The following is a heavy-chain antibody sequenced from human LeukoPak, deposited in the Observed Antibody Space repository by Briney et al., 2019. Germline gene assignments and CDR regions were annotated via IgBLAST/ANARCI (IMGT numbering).Heavy chain of an antibody. CDR3: AKEIFSGLLYIDY. J-gene: IGHJ4*02. D-gene: IGHD5-12*01. CDR2: ITDAVGST. V-gene: IGHV3-23*01. CDR1: GFTFNHYA. Sequence: PGGSLRLSCAASGFTFNHYAMNWVRQAPGKGLEWVSAITDAVGSTHYADSVKGRFTISSDNSKNTVYLQMNSLRPEDMAVYYCAKEIFSGLLYIDYWGQGTLVTVSS.